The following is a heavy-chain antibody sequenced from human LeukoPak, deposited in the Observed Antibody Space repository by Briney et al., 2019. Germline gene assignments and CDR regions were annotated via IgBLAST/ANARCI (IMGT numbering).Heavy chain of an antibody. V-gene: IGHV4-38-2*02. CDR2: IYYSGST. J-gene: IGHJ4*02. D-gene: IGHD3-9*01. Sequence: PSETLSLTCTVSGYSFSSGYYWGWIRQPPGKGLEWIGSIYYSGSTYYNPSLKSRVTISVDTSKNQFSLKLSSVTAADTAVYYCARVGRLVSRYFDYWGQGTLVTVSS. CDR1: GYSFSSGYY. CDR3: ARVGRLVSRYFDY.